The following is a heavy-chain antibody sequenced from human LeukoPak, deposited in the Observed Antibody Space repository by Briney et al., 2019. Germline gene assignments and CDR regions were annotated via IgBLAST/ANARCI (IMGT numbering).Heavy chain of an antibody. V-gene: IGHV3-23*01. CDR3: AKLPISGYSSSWYEDFDY. CDR1: GFTFSSYA. Sequence: PGGSLRLSCAASGFTFSSYAMSWVRQAPGKGLEWVSAISGSGGSTYYADSVKGRFTISRDNSKNTLYLQMNSLRAEDTAVYYCAKLPISGYSSSWYEDFDYWGQGTLVTVSS. CDR2: ISGSGGST. J-gene: IGHJ4*02. D-gene: IGHD6-13*01.